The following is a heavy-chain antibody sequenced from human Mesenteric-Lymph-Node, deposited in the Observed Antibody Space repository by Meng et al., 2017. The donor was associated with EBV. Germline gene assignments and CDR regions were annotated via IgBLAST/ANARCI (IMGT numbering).Heavy chain of an antibody. D-gene: IGHD1-14*01. J-gene: IGHJ4*02. Sequence: VQLGESGGGLVQPGGSLRLSCAASGFTFSSYWMHWVRQAPGKGLVWVSRISSDGSSPSYADSVKGRFTISRDNAKNMLYLQMNSLRAEDTAMYYCAREDIPEYWGQGTLVTVSS. V-gene: IGHV3-74*01. CDR3: AREDIPEY. CDR1: GFTFSSYW. CDR2: ISSDGSSP.